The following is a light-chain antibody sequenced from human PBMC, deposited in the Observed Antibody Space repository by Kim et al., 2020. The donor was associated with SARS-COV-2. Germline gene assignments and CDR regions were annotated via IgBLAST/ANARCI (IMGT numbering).Light chain of an antibody. Sequence: GKTVPLPCPRSSGVIATSYVQWYQQRPGSVPTTVIYENNQRPSGVPDRFSGSVDSSSNSASLAFSGLKTEDEADYYCQSFDSSNLVFGGGTQLTVL. J-gene: IGLJ3*02. CDR1: SGVIATSY. CDR2: ENN. V-gene: IGLV6-57*03. CDR3: QSFDSSNLV.